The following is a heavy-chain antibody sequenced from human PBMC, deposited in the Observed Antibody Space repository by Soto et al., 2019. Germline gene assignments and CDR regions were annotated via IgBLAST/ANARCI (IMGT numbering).Heavy chain of an antibody. D-gene: IGHD6-19*01. J-gene: IGHJ5*02. CDR3: ARVGLWLGTWFEP. Sequence: QVQLQESGPGLVKPSQTLSLTCTVSVGSISSGDYYWSWIRQHPGKGLEWIGYIYYSGSAYYNPSLKRRVTISVDTSKNQFSRKLSSVTAEDTAVYYCARVGLWLGTWFEPWGMGTLVTVSS. V-gene: IGHV4-31*03. CDR2: IYYSGSA. CDR1: VGSISSGDYY.